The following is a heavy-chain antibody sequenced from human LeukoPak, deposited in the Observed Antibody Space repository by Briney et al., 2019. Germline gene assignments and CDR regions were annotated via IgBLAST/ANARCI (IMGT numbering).Heavy chain of an antibody. D-gene: IGHD3-22*01. Sequence: SETLSLTCTVSGGSISSYYWSWIRQPPGKGLEWIGYIYYSGSTNYNPSLKSRVTISVDTSKNQFSLKLSSVTAADTAVYYCARGILDYYDSSGQISYYFDHWGQGTLVTVSS. V-gene: IGHV4-59*01. CDR1: GGSISSYY. J-gene: IGHJ4*02. CDR2: IYYSGST. CDR3: ARGILDYYDSSGQISYYFDH.